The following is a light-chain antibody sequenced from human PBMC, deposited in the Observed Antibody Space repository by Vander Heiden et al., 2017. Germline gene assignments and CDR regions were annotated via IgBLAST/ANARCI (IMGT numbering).Light chain of an antibody. J-gene: IGKJ2*01. CDR2: WAS. V-gene: IGKV4-1*01. CDR3: QQYDSTPPYT. Sequence: DIVMTQSPDSLAVSRGERATINCTSSQSVSYSSNNKNYLAWYQQKPGQPPKLLIYWASTRELGLPVRFSGSGHGIDFTLTISSLQAEDVAVYYCQQYDSTPPYTFGQGTKRQIK. CDR1: QSVSYSSNNKNY.